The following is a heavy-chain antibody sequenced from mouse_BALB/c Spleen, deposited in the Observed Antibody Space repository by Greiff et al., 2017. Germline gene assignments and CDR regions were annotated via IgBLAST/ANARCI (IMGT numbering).Heavy chain of an antibody. CDR1: GYTFSSYW. D-gene: IGHD2-4*01. J-gene: IGHJ3*01. CDR3: ARGVYYDPWFAY. V-gene: IGHV1-9*01. Sequence: QVQLKESGAELMKPGASVKISCKATGYTFSSYWIEWVKQRPGHGLEWIGEILPGSGSTNYNEKFKGKATFTADTSSNTAYMQLSSLTSEDSAVYYCARGVYYDPWFAYWGQGTLVTVSA. CDR2: ILPGSGST.